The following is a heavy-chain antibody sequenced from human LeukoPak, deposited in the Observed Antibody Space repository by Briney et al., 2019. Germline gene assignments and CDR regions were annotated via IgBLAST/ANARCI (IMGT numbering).Heavy chain of an antibody. D-gene: IGHD3-9*01. CDR2: ISAYNGNT. J-gene: IGHJ4*02. V-gene: IGHV1-18*01. CDR3: AKDLEASGLRYFDWLLHGPDY. Sequence: GASVKVSCKASGYTFTSYGISWVRQAPGQGLEWMGWISAYNGNTNYAQKLQGRVTMTTDTSTSTAYMELRSLRSDDTAVYYCAKDLEASGLRYFDWLLHGPDYWGQGTLVTVSS. CDR1: GYTFTSYG.